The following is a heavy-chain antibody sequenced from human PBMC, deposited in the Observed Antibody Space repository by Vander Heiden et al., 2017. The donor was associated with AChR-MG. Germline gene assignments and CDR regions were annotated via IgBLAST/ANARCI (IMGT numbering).Heavy chain of an antibody. CDR2: INRSGST. CDR1: GGSFSGYY. Sequence: QVQLQQWGAGLLKPSETLSLTCAVYGGSFSGYYWRWIRQPPGKGLEWIGEINRSGSTNYNPSLKSRVTISVDTSKNQFSLKLSSVTAADTAVYYCARGRRITMIVVAHNPAFDIWGQGTMVTVSS. V-gene: IGHV4-34*01. D-gene: IGHD3-22*01. J-gene: IGHJ3*02. CDR3: ARGRRITMIVVAHNPAFDI.